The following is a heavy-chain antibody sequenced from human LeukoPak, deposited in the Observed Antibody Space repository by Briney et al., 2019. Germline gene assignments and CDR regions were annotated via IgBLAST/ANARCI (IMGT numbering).Heavy chain of an antibody. V-gene: IGHV3-30*18. CDR3: AKDRSAGVSEDYGMDV. D-gene: IGHD6-25*01. CDR2: ISYDGSNK. J-gene: IGHJ6*02. Sequence: PGGSLRLSCAASGFTFSSYAMSWVRQAPGKGLEWVAVISYDGSNKYYADSVKGRFTISRDNSKNTLYLQMNSLRAEDTAVYYCAKDRSAGVSEDYGMDVWGQGTLVTVSS. CDR1: GFTFSSYA.